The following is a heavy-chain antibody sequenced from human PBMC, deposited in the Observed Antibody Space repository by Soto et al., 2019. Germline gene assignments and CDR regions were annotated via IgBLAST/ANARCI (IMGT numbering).Heavy chain of an antibody. Sequence: PSETLSLTCTVSGSSISSSSYYWGWIRQPPGKGLEWVGSIHYSGSTYYNPSLKSRVTISVDTSKNQFSLKLRSVTAADTAVYYCARIYSSSWTPSYYYYYGMDVWGQGTTVTVAS. CDR3: ARIYSSSWTPSYYYYYGMDV. CDR2: IHYSGST. CDR1: GSSISSSSYY. J-gene: IGHJ6*02. D-gene: IGHD6-13*01. V-gene: IGHV4-39*01.